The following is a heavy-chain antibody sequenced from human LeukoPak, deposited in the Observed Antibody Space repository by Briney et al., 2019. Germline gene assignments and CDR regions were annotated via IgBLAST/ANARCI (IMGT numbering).Heavy chain of an antibody. V-gene: IGHV4-38-2*02. J-gene: IGHJ3*02. CDR1: DYSISSGYGYY. Sequence: SETLSLTCTVSDYSISSGYGYYWGWIRQPPGKGLEWIGNIYDSGITYYNHFNSSLKSRVTISIDTSKNQFSLKLSSVTAADTAVYYCARVESYPLRNAFDIWGQGTMVTVSS. CDR3: ARVESYPLRNAFDI. D-gene: IGHD1-14*01. CDR2: IYDSGIT.